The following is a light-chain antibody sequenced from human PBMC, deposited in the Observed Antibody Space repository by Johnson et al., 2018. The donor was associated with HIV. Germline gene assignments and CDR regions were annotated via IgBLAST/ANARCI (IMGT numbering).Light chain of an antibody. J-gene: IGLJ1*01. V-gene: IGLV1-51*01. CDR1: NSNIGNNY. CDR3: ETWDSSLSGYYV. Sequence: QSVLTQPPSVSAAPGQKVTISCSGSNSNIGNNYVSWYQQLPGTAPKLLIYDNNKRPSGIPDRFSGSKSGTSATLGITGLQTGEEADYYCETWDSSLSGYYVFGTGTKLTVL. CDR2: DNN.